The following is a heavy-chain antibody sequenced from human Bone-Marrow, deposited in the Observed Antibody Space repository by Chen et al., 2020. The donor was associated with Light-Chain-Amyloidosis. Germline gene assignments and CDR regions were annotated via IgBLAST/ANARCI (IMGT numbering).Heavy chain of an antibody. D-gene: IGHD5-12*01. CDR2: INPDGTRV. J-gene: IGHJ4*02. CDR3: SREFTGYDDY. V-gene: IGHV3-74*01. Sequence: DVQLLESGGGLVQPGGSLSLSCAASGFPFRTSRLHWVRQTPGKGLVWVSRINPDGTRVDYADSVRGRFTISRDDAKSTVYLQMNSLRAEDTAVYYCSREFTGYDDYWGQGTLVTVSS. CDR1: GFPFRTSR.